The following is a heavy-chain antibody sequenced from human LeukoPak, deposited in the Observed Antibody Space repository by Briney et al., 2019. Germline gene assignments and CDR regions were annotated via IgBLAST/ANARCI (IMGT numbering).Heavy chain of an antibody. D-gene: IGHD3-22*01. CDR3: AKSFRTVLVITTSFDY. V-gene: IGHV3-23*01. CDR2: ISGSGGST. Sequence: GGSLRLSCAASGFTFSSYGMSWVRQGPGKGLEWLSAISGSGGSTYYADSVKGRFTISRDNSKNTLSLQMNSLRAEDTAVYYCAKSFRTVLVITTSFDYWGQGTLVTVSS. CDR1: GFTFSSYG. J-gene: IGHJ4*02.